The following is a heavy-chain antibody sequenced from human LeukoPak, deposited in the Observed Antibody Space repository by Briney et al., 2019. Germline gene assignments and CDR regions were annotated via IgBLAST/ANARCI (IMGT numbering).Heavy chain of an antibody. CDR1: GGSFNDYY. CDR2: IYYSGTT. CDR3: TRDRGHGSQDY. J-gene: IGHJ4*02. V-gene: IGHV4-39*07. D-gene: IGHD1-26*01. Sequence: SETLSLTCTVSGGSFNDYYWGWIRQPPGKGLEWIGSIYYSGTTIYNPSLKNRVTISMDTSKSQFSLKLSSVTAADTAVYSCTRDRGHGSQDYWGQGTLVTVS.